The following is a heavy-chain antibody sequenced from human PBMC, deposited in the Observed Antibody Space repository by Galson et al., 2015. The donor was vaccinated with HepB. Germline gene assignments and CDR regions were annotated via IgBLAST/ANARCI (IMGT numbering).Heavy chain of an antibody. D-gene: IGHD2-2*01. Sequence: SVKVSCKASGYTFTSYAMHWVRQAPGQRLEWMGWINAGNGNTKYSQKFQGRVTITRDTSTTTAYMELRSLRSDDTAVYYCARDVMYRFDQWGQGTLVTVSS. CDR3: ARDVMYRFDQ. CDR2: INAGNGNT. CDR1: GYTFTSYA. V-gene: IGHV1-3*01. J-gene: IGHJ4*02.